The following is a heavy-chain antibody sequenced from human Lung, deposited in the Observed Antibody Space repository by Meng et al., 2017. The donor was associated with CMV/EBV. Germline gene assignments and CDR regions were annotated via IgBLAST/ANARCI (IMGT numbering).Heavy chain of an antibody. J-gene: IGHJ4*02. CDR2: MNPNSGNT. CDR1: GYTFTRCD. D-gene: IGHD1-26*01. Sequence: ASXXVSXKASGYTFTRCDIHWVRQATGKGLDWIGWMNPNSGNTGYAQKLQGTVTMTRNTSISTAYMELSSLSSEDTGLYYSARGNIVGATLDYWGQGKLVNGAS. CDR3: ARGNIVGATLDY. V-gene: IGHV1-8*01.